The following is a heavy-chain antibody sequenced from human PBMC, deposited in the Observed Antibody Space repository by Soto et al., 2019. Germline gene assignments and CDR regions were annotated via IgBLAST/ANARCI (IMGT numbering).Heavy chain of an antibody. V-gene: IGHV2-5*02. D-gene: IGHD3-16*01. CDR1: GFSHSTRGVG. Sequence: QITLKESGPTLVKPTQTLTLTCIFSGFSHSTRGVGVGEICQPPGKALEWLAVIYWDDDKRYSPSLKSRVTITRDTSKNQVVFTMTNMDPEDTGTFYCAHLTSWGEGAPFDIWGQGTKVTVSS. J-gene: IGHJ3*02. CDR2: IYWDDDK. CDR3: AHLTSWGEGAPFDI.